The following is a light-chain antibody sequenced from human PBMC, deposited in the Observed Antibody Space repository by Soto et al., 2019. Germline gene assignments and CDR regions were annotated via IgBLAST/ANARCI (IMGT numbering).Light chain of an antibody. V-gene: IGKV3-20*01. CDR1: QSVSSDS. CDR3: QQYGSAPRT. Sequence: EIVLTQSPDTLSLSPGERAILSCRASQSVSSDSLAWYRQKPGQAPRLLVYDASSRATGIPDRFSGSGSGTDFTLTISRLEPEDFAVYYCQQYGSAPRTFGQGTKVEIK. J-gene: IGKJ1*01. CDR2: DAS.